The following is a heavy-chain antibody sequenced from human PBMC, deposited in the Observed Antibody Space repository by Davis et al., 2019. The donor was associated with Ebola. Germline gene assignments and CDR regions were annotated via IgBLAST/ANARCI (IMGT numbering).Heavy chain of an antibody. Sequence: PGGSLRLSCAASGFTFSSYSMNWVRQAPGKGLEWVSSISSSSSYIYYADSVKGRFTISRDNAKNSLYLQMNSLRAEDTAVYYCARDRGVMATIRPYYYYGMDVWGQGTTVTVSS. CDR2: ISSSSSYI. J-gene: IGHJ6*02. CDR1: GFTFSSYS. CDR3: ARDRGVMATIRPYYYYGMDV. V-gene: IGHV3-21*01. D-gene: IGHD5-24*01.